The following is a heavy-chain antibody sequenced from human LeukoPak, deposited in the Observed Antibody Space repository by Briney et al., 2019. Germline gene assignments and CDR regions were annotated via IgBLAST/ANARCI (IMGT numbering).Heavy chain of an antibody. CDR3: VEEAGSVAGRFDH. CDR1: GLIFSNYG. Sequence: GGSLRLSCAAFGLIFSNYGMHWVRQAPGKGLEWVTFIQYDGISKYYADSVKGRFTISRDNSKNTLYLQMNSLRPEDTTVYYCVEEAGSVAGRFDHWGQGNMVTVSS. V-gene: IGHV3-30*02. D-gene: IGHD6-19*01. J-gene: IGHJ4*02. CDR2: IQYDGISK.